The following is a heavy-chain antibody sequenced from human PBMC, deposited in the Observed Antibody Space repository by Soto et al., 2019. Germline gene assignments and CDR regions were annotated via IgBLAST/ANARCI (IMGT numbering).Heavy chain of an antibody. Sequence: QVQLVQSGAEVKKPGSSVKVSCKASGGTFSSYTISWVRQAPGQGLEWMGRIIPILGIANYAQKFQGRVTITADKSTSTAYMELSSLRSEDTAEYYCAKNIVAGGGYYFDYWGQGTLVTVSS. J-gene: IGHJ4*02. CDR1: GGTFSSYT. D-gene: IGHD5-12*01. CDR2: IIPILGIA. CDR3: AKNIVAGGGYYFDY. V-gene: IGHV1-69*02.